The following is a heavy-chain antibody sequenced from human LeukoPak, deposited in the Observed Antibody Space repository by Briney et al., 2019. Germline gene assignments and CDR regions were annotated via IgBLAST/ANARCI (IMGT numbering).Heavy chain of an antibody. Sequence: SGPTLVKPTQTLTLTCTFSGFSLSTSGVGVGWIRQPPGKALEWLALTYWNDDERYSPSLKSRLTITKDTSKNQVVLTMTNMAPVDTATYHCAHRPAYRLHFDYWGQGTLVTVSS. CDR3: AHRPAYRLHFDY. J-gene: IGHJ4*02. CDR2: TYWNDDE. V-gene: IGHV2-5*01. D-gene: IGHD2-2*01. CDR1: GFSLSTSGVG.